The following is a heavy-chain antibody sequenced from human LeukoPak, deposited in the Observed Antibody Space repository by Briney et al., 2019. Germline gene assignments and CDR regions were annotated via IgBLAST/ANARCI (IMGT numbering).Heavy chain of an antibody. Sequence: GESLKISCKGFGYSFTSYWIGWVREMPGKGLEWMGVSYPGDSDARYSPSFQGQVPISADKSISTAYLQWSSLKASDTAMYYCARQSHSSGYYYGNYFDYWGQGTLVTVSS. D-gene: IGHD3-22*01. CDR1: GYSFTSYW. V-gene: IGHV5-51*01. CDR2: SYPGDSDA. CDR3: ARQSHSSGYYYGNYFDY. J-gene: IGHJ4*02.